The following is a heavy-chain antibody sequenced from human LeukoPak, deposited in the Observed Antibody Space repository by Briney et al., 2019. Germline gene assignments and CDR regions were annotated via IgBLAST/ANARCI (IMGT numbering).Heavy chain of an antibody. J-gene: IGHJ4*02. V-gene: IGHV3-30*02. CDR2: IRYDGSNK. CDR1: GFTFSSYG. CDR3: AKDYDSSGYYLFDY. Sequence: HTGGSLRLSCAASGFTFSSYGMHWVRQAPGKGLEWVAFIRYDGSNKYYADSVKGRFTISRDNSKNTLYLQMNSLRAEDTAVYYCAKDYDSSGYYLFDYWGQGTLVTVSS. D-gene: IGHD3-22*01.